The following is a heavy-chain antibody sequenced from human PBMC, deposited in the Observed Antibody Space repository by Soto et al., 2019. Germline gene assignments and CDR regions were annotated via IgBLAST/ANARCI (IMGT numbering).Heavy chain of an antibody. CDR2: INHSGST. V-gene: IGHV4-34*01. CDR1: GGSFSGYY. J-gene: IGHJ4*02. D-gene: IGHD2-21*02. Sequence: SETLSLTCAVYGGSFSGYYWIWIRQPPGKGLEWIGEINHSGSTNYNPSLKSRVTISVDTSKNQFSLKLSSVTAADTAVYYCAGDPMLAYCGGDCYTPYWGQGTLVTVSS. CDR3: AGDPMLAYCGGDCYTPY.